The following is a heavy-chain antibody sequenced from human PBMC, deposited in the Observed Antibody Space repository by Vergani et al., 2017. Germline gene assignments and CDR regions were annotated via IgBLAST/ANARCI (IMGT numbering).Heavy chain of an antibody. CDR2: INHSGST. CDR3: ARVPRGYQLLSYYYYYYMDV. D-gene: IGHD2-2*01. Sequence: QVQLQQWGAGLLKPSETLSLTCAVYGGSFSGYYWSWIRQPPGKGLEWIGEINHSGSTNYNPSLKSRVTISVDTSKDQFSLKLSSVTAADTAVYYCARVPRGYQLLSYYYYYYMDVWGKGTTVTVSS. V-gene: IGHV4-34*01. CDR1: GGSFSGYY. J-gene: IGHJ6*03.